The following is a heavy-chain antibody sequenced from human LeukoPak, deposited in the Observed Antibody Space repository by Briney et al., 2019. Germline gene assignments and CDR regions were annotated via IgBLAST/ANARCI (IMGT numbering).Heavy chain of an antibody. V-gene: IGHV3-7*01. CDR3: ARGYGNYGY. CDR2: INQDGRET. CDR1: GFTFSSYA. Sequence: GASLRLSCAASGFTFSSYAMSWVRQAPGKGLEWVANINQDGRETYYVDSVKGRFTISRDNAKNSLYLQMNSLRAEDTAVYYCARGYGNYGYWGQGTLVTVSS. D-gene: IGHD4-11*01. J-gene: IGHJ4*02.